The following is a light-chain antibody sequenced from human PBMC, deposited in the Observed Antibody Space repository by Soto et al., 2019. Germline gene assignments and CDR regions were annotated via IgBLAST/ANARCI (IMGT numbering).Light chain of an antibody. Sequence: IQRTHSHSTLSASVVDRATITCRASQTISSWLAWYPQKPGKAPKLLVFTASTLQSGVPSRFSGSGAGTDFTLTISSLQPDDFATYYYQQYKTFGQGTKVDIK. V-gene: IGKV1-5*01. CDR1: QTISSW. CDR2: TAS. J-gene: IGKJ1*01. CDR3: QQYKT.